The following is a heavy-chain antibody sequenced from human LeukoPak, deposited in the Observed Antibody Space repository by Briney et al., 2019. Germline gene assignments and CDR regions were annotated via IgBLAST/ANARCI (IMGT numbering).Heavy chain of an antibody. D-gene: IGHD3-16*01. CDR2: INPSGGST. CDR3: ARDRWAYSYGGD. CDR1: GYTFTSYY. J-gene: IGHJ4*02. Sequence: ASVKVSCKASGYTFTSYYMHWVRRAPGQGLEWMGIINPSGGSTSYAQKFQGRVTMTRDMSTSTVYMELSSLRAEDTAVYYCARDRWAYSYGGDWGQGTLVTVSS. V-gene: IGHV1-46*01.